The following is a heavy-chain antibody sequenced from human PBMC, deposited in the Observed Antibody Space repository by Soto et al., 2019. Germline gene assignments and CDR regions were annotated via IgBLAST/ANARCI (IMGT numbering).Heavy chain of an antibody. CDR2: INPSGGST. D-gene: IGHD3-22*01. J-gene: IGHJ5*02. CDR3: ARDPRPYYYDSSGRNWFDH. V-gene: IGHV1-46*01. CDR1: GYTFTSYY. Sequence: XSVKVSCKASGYTFTSYYMHWVRQAPGQGLEWMGIINPSGGSTSYAQKFQGRVTMTRDTSTSTVYMELSSLRSEDTAVYYCARDPRPYYYDSSGRNWFDHWGQGTLVTVSS.